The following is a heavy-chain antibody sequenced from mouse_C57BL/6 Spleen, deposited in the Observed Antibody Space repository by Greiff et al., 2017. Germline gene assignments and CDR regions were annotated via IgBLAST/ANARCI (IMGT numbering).Heavy chain of an antibody. CDR2: IDPSDSYT. J-gene: IGHJ4*01. V-gene: IGHV1-50*01. CDR1: GYTFTSYW. CDR3: ARNEAMDD. Sequence: VQLQQPGAELVKPGASVKLSCKASGYTFTSYWMQWVKQRPGQGLEWIGEIDPSDSYTNYNQKFKGKATLTVDTSSRTAYMQRSSLTSEDAAVYYWARNEAMDDWGQGTSVTVSS.